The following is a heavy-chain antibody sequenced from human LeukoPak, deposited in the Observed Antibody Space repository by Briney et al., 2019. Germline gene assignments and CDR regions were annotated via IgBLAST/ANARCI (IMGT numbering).Heavy chain of an antibody. CDR3: ARTGYYYGSGSYWDY. CDR1: GYTFTGYY. V-gene: IGHV1-2*02. D-gene: IGHD3-10*01. Sequence: ASVKVSCKASGYTFTGYYMHWVRQAPGQGLEWMGWINPNSGGTNYAQKFQGRVTMTRDTSISTAYMELSRLRYDDTAVYYCARTGYYYGSGSYWDYWGQGTLVTVSS. J-gene: IGHJ4*02. CDR2: INPNSGGT.